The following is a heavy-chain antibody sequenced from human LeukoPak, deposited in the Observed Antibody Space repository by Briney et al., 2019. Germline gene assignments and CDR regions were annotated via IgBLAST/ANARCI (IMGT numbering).Heavy chain of an antibody. D-gene: IGHD4-17*01. CDR1: GLTFSSYW. J-gene: IGHJ4*02. Sequence: PGGSLRLSCAASGLTFSSYWMHWVRQTPGKGPVWVSRINSDASSTSYADSVKGRFTISRDNSKNTLYLQMNSLRSEDTAVYYCARASLTVTPLFDYWGQGTLVTVSS. V-gene: IGHV3-74*01. CDR3: ARASLTVTPLFDY. CDR2: INSDASST.